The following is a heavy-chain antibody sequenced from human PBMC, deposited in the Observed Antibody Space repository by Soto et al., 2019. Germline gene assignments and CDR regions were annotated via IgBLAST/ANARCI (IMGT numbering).Heavy chain of an antibody. Sequence: GGSLRLSCAASEFTFTYAWMSWVRQAPGKGLEWVGRIKSKTDGGTTDYAAPVKGRVTISRDESQNTLYLQMNSLKTEDTAVYYCTSLYYGHWGQGTLVTVSS. CDR1: EFTFTYAW. CDR2: IKSKTDGGTT. J-gene: IGHJ4*02. D-gene: IGHD3-16*02. CDR3: TSLYYGH. V-gene: IGHV3-15*01.